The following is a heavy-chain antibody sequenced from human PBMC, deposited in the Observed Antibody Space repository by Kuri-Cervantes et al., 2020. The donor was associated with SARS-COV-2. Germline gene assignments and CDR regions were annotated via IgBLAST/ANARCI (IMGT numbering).Heavy chain of an antibody. V-gene: IGHV3-53*01. D-gene: IGHD4-17*01. J-gene: IGHJ4*02. CDR3: AREPPDYGSPFDFDY. Sequence: LSLTCAASGFTVSSNYMSWVRQAPGKGLEWVSVIYSGGSTYYADSVKGRFTISRDNSKNTLYLQMNSLRAEDTAVYYCAREPPDYGSPFDFDYWSQGTLVTVSS. CDR2: IYSGGST. CDR1: GFTVSSNY.